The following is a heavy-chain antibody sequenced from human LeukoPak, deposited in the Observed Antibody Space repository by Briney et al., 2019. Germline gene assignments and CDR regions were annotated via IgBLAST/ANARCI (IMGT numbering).Heavy chain of an antibody. CDR3: ASLTTADAFDI. CDR1: NGSISHFY. Sequence: PSETLSLTCTISNGSISHFYWNWIRQLPGKGLEWIGYIDYSGTTRYNPSLHSRVTISVDTSKSLFSLKVNSVTAADTAVYYCASLTTADAFDIWGQGTMVTVSS. D-gene: IGHD3-22*01. CDR2: IDYSGTT. V-gene: IGHV4-59*01. J-gene: IGHJ3*02.